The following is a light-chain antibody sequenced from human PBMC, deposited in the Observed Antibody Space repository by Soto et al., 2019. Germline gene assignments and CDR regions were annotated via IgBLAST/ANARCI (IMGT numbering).Light chain of an antibody. V-gene: IGKV3-20*01. Sequence: EIVLTQSPGTLSLSPGERVTLSCRASQSVSSNYLAWYQQKPGQAPRLLIYGASSRATGIPDRFSGSGSGTDFTLTISRLEPEDFAVYFCQQYGSSSMYTFGQGTKLEIK. CDR2: GAS. CDR3: QQYGSSSMYT. J-gene: IGKJ2*01. CDR1: QSVSSNY.